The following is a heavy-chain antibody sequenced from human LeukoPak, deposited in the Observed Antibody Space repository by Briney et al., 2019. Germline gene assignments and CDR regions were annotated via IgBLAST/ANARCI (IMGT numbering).Heavy chain of an antibody. D-gene: IGHD6-13*01. Sequence: SETLSLTCTVSGGSISSYYWSWIRQPPGKGLEWIGYIYYSGSTNYNPSLKSRVTISVDTSKNQFSLKLSSVTAAGTAVYYCARDRIAAAGGYWYFDLWGRGTLVTVSS. V-gene: IGHV4-59*01. J-gene: IGHJ2*01. CDR2: IYYSGST. CDR3: ARDRIAAAGGYWYFDL. CDR1: GGSISSYY.